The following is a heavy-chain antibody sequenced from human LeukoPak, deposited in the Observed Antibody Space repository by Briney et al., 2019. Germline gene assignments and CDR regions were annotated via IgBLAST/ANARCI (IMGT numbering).Heavy chain of an antibody. V-gene: IGHV3-15*01. D-gene: IGHD3-10*01. J-gene: IGHJ4*02. CDR3: TTDPGLNYYFDY. Sequence: GGSLRLSCAASGFTFSNAWMSWVRQAPGKGLEWVGRIKSKTDGGTTDYAAPVKGRFTISRDDSKNTLYLQMNSLKTEDTAVYYCTTDPGLNYYFDYWGQGTLVTVSS. CDR1: GFTFSNAW. CDR2: IKSKTDGGTT.